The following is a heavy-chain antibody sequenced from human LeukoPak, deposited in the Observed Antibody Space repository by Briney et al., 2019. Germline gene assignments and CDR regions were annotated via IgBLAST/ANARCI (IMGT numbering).Heavy chain of an antibody. CDR3: AKGSRGFLEWLYPDY. V-gene: IGHV3-23*01. Sequence: GSLRLSCTASGFTFGDYAMSWVRQAPGKGLEWVSAISGSGGSTYYADSVKGRFTISRDNSKNTLYLQMNSLRAEDTAVYYCAKGSRGFLEWLYPDYWGQGTLVTVSS. CDR2: ISGSGGST. CDR1: GFTFGDYA. D-gene: IGHD3-3*01. J-gene: IGHJ4*02.